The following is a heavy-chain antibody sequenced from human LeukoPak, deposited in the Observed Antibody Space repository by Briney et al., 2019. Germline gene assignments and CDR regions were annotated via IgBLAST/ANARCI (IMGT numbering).Heavy chain of an antibody. CDR1: GFTFSSYA. D-gene: IGHD3-22*01. J-gene: IGHJ5*02. Sequence: GGSLRLSCAASGFTFSSYALHWVRQAPGKGLEWVAPISYDGGNKYYADSVKGRFTISRDNSKNTLYLQMNSLRAEDTAVYYCARGSSGYYYENWFDPWGQGTLVTVSS. CDR2: ISYDGGNK. CDR3: ARGSSGYYYENWFDP. V-gene: IGHV3-30*01.